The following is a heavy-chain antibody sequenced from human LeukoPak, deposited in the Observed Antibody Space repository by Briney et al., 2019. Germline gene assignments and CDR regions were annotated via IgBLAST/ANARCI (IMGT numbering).Heavy chain of an antibody. CDR2: INHSGST. CDR3: AKDQGSSWYVEGSDY. J-gene: IGHJ4*02. D-gene: IGHD6-13*01. CDR1: GGSFSGYY. Sequence: SETLSLTCAVYGGSFSGYYWSWIRQPPGKGLEWIGEINHSGSTNYNPSLKSRVTISVDTSKNQFSLKLSSVTAADTAVYYCAKDQGSSWYVEGSDYWGQGTLVTVSS. V-gene: IGHV4-34*01.